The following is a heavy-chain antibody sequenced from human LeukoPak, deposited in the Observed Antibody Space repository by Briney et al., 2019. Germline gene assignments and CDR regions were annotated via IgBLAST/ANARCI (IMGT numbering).Heavy chain of an antibody. CDR2: ISYDGSNK. J-gene: IGHJ6*02. V-gene: IGHV3-30*18. D-gene: IGHD3/OR15-3a*01. CDR3: AKILGLPNYYYYGMDV. Sequence: GRSLRLSCAASGFTFSSYGMHWVRQAPGKGLEWVAVISYDGSNKYYADSVKGRFTISRDNSKNTLYLQMNSLRAEDTAVYYCAKILGLPNYYYYGMDVWGQGTTVTVSS. CDR1: GFTFSSYG.